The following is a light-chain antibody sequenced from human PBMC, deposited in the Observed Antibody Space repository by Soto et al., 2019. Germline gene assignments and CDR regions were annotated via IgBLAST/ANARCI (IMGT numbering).Light chain of an antibody. V-gene: IGKV2-24*01. CDR1: QSLLDSDGDTD. CDR3: MQATQFPHT. J-gene: IGKJ2*01. Sequence: DIVMTQTPLSSPVTLGQPASISCRSSQSLLDSDGDTDLSWLQQRAGQPPRLLIYKTSSRFSGVPDRFSGSGAGTDFTVKISSVEVEHVGVYYCMQATQFPHTFGQGTKLEI. CDR2: KTS.